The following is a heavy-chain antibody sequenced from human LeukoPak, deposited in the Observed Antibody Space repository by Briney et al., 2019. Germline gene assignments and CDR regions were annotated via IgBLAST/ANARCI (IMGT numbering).Heavy chain of an antibody. CDR2: IKQDGNEK. D-gene: IGHD3-22*01. CDR1: GFTFSNCW. V-gene: IGHV3-7*04. J-gene: IGHJ4*02. Sequence: GGSLRLSCAASGFTFSNCWMTWVRQAPGKGLEWVANIKQDGNEKYYVDSVKGRFTVSIDNAKNSLYLQMNSLRAEDTAVYYCARGYSDSSGIDYWGQGTLVTVSS. CDR3: ARGYSDSSGIDY.